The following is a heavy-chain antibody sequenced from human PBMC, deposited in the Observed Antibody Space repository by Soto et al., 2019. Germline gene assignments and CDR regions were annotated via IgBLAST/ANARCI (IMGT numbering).Heavy chain of an antibody. CDR2: ISGSGSST. CDR1: GFTFSSSA. D-gene: IGHD2-15*01. Sequence: EVQLLESGGGLVQPGGSLRLSCAASGFTFSSSAMTWVRQAPGKGLEWVSAISGSGSSTYYTDSVKGRFTISRDNSKNTLYLQMNSLRAEDTAVYYCVQLGDIVVLTAALDYWGQGTLVTVSS. V-gene: IGHV3-23*01. J-gene: IGHJ4*02. CDR3: VQLGDIVVLTAALDY.